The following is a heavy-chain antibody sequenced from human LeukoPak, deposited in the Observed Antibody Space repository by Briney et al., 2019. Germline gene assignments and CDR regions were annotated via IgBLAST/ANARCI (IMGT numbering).Heavy chain of an antibody. CDR3: ARDRGIRDTFDI. V-gene: IGHV3-30*04. CDR2: ISYDGSEK. Sequence: PGGSLRLSCAASGFTFSSFAMHWVRQAPGKGLGWVSHISYDGSEKNYAGSVKGRFIISRDNSKNTVYLQLNSLRAEDTAVYYCARDRGIRDTFDIWGQGTMVTVSS. CDR1: GFTFSSFA. D-gene: IGHD3-10*01. J-gene: IGHJ3*02.